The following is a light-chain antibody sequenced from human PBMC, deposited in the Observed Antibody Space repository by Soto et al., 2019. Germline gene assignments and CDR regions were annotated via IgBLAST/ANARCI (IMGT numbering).Light chain of an antibody. CDR3: QPSYSTPQT. V-gene: IGKV1-39*01. CDR2: AAS. CDR1: QSISSY. Sequence: DIQMTQSPSSLSASVGDRVTITCRASQSISSYLNWYQQKPGKAPKLLIYAASSLQSGVPSRFSGSGSETDFTLTISSLQPEDFATYYCQPSYSTPQTFGQGTKLEIK. J-gene: IGKJ2*01.